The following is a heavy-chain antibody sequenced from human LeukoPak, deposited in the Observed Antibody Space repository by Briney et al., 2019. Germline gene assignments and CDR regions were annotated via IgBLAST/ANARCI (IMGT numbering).Heavy chain of an antibody. CDR1: GYTFTDYY. Sequence: ASVKVFCKASGYTFTDYYIHWVRQAPGQGLEWMGRVNPISGGTNYAQILQGRVTMTRDTSISTAYMELSSLGSDDTAVYYCASRPDQHLLYYFDYWGQGALVTVSS. CDR2: VNPISGGT. J-gene: IGHJ4*02. V-gene: IGHV1-2*06. CDR3: ASRPDQHLLYYFDY. D-gene: IGHD2-15*01.